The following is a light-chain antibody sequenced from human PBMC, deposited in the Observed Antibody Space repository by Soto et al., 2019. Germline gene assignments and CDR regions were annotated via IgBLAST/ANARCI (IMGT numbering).Light chain of an antibody. CDR3: QQYSNWPPWT. J-gene: IGKJ1*01. Sequence: IVMTQSPATLSVSPGQRATLSCRASQSVSTNLAWYQQKPGQAPRLLIYGASTRATGIPARFSGSGSGTEFTLTISCLQSDDFAVYYCQQYSNWPPWTFGQGTRVDFK. V-gene: IGKV3D-15*01. CDR2: GAS. CDR1: QSVSTN.